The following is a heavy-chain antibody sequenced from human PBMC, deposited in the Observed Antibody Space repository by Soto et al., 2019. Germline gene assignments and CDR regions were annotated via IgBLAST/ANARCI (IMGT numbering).Heavy chain of an antibody. V-gene: IGHV3-13*01. D-gene: IGHD5-12*01. CDR2: IGTAGDT. Sequence: GGSLRLSCAASGFTFSSYDMHWVRQATGKGLEWVSAIGTAGDTYYPGSVKGRFTISRENAKNSLYLQMNSLRAEDTAVYYCARGGYSGYDLYYYYGMDVWGQGTTVTVSS. J-gene: IGHJ6*02. CDR3: ARGGYSGYDLYYYYGMDV. CDR1: GFTFSSYD.